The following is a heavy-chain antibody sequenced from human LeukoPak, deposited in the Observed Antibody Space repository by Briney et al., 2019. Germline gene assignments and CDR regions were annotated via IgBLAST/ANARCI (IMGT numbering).Heavy chain of an antibody. J-gene: IGHJ3*02. CDR1: GYSFTSYW. CDR2: IHPGDSDT. CDR3: ARHLLRATVQDAFDI. V-gene: IGHV5-51*01. D-gene: IGHD4-17*01. Sequence: GESLKISCKGSGYSFTSYWIGWVRQMPGKGLEWMGIIHPGDSDTRYSPSFQGQVTISADKSISTAYLQWSSLKASDTAMYYRARHLLRATVQDAFDIWGQGTMVTVSS.